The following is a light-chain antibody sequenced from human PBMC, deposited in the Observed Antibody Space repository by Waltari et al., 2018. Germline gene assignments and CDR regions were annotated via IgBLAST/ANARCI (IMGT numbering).Light chain of an antibody. J-gene: IGLJ3*02. Sequence: QSALTQPASVSGSPGQSVPIPCTGASSDIGRYDIVSWYQQHPGNAPKLIICDVSKRPSGFSDRFSGSKSGDTASLTISGLQFEDEADYYCCSYAGNYIWVFGGGTRLTVL. CDR2: DVS. V-gene: IGLV2-23*02. CDR3: CSYAGNYIWV. CDR1: SSDIGRYDI.